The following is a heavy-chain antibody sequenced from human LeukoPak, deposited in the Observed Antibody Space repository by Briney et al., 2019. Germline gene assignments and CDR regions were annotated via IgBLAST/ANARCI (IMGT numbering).Heavy chain of an antibody. CDR3: ARDRGSYPVDF. Sequence: GGSLRLSCAASGFTVSSNYMSWVRQAPGKGLEWVSLISSSSTYIYYADSVKGRFTISRDNAKNSLYLQMNSLRADDTAVYYCARDRGSYPVDFWGQGTLVTVSS. CDR2: ISSSSTYI. V-gene: IGHV3-21*01. D-gene: IGHD3-16*02. J-gene: IGHJ4*02. CDR1: GFTVSSNY.